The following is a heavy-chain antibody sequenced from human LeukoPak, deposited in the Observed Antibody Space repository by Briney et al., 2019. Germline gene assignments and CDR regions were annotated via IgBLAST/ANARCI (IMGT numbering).Heavy chain of an antibody. CDR3: ASQYYYDSSGYSRRAFDI. Sequence: SETLSLTCTVSGGSISSSSYYWGWIRQPPGKGLEWIGSIYYSGSTYYNPSLKSRVTISVDTSKNQFSLKLSSVTAADTAVYYCASQYYYDSSGYSRRAFDIWSQATMVTVSS. CDR2: IYYSGST. CDR1: GGSISSSSYY. J-gene: IGHJ3*02. D-gene: IGHD3-22*01. V-gene: IGHV4-39*01.